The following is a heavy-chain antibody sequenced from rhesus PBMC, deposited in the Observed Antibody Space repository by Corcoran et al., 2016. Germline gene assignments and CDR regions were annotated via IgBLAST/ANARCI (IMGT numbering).Heavy chain of an antibody. D-gene: IGHD3S6*01. J-gene: IGHJ4*01. CDR2: IYWNDGK. Sequence: QVTLKESGPALVKPTQTLTLTCTFSGFSISTSGTGVGWIRQPPGKALEWLTSIYWNDGKSYRTSLKTRLTISKDTSKNQVVLTMTNMDPVDTATYYCARVRVHSTSVFDYWGQGVLVTVSS. CDR1: GFSISTSGTG. CDR3: ARVRVHSTSVFDY. V-gene: IGHV2-95*01.